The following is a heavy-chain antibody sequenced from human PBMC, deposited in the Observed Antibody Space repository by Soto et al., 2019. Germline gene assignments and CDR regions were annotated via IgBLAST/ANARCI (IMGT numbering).Heavy chain of an antibody. J-gene: IGHJ6*02. CDR2: ISSNGGST. D-gene: IGHD5-12*01. Sequence: GGSLRLSCSASGCTFSSYAMHWVRQAPGKGLEYVSAISSNGGSTYYADSVKGRFTISRDNSKNTLYLQMSSLRAEDTAVYYCVRTNVEMATIPYYGMDVWGQGTTVTVSS. V-gene: IGHV3-64D*08. CDR1: GCTFSSYA. CDR3: VRTNVEMATIPYYGMDV.